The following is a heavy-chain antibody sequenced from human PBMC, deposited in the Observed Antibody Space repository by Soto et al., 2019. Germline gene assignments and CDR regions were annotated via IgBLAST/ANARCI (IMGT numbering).Heavy chain of an antibody. Sequence: QLQLQESGPGLVKPSETLSITCTVSGGSFSPNYWSWIRQPPGKGLEWVGYIYYAGSTSYNPSLKGRVXXXLXXSKGQISLSLSSVTAADTAVYYCARLGAFFQSLDPWGPGTLVTVSS. CDR1: GGSFSPNY. CDR2: IYYAGST. V-gene: IGHV4-59*08. D-gene: IGHD3-3*02. CDR3: ARLGAFFQSLDP. J-gene: IGHJ5*02.